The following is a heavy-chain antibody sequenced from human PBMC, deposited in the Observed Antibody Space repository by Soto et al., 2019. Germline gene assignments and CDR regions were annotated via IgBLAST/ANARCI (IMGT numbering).Heavy chain of an antibody. CDR1: GFTFSSYS. CDR3: ARVGAVVTRYFDL. Sequence: GGALRLCCAASGFTFSSYSMNWVRQAPGKGLEWVSYISSSSSTIYYADSVKGRFTISRDNAKNSLYLQMNSLRDADTAVYYCARVGAVVTRYFDLWGRGTLVTVSS. D-gene: IGHD2-15*01. CDR2: ISSSSSTI. V-gene: IGHV3-48*02. J-gene: IGHJ2*01.